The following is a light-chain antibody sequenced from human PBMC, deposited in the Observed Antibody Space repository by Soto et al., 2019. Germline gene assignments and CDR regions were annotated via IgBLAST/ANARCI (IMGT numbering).Light chain of an antibody. CDR1: QSINRW. CDR2: DAS. CDR3: QQYNTYSA. J-gene: IGKJ1*01. V-gene: IGKV1-5*01. Sequence: DIQITQSPSSLSSSVADRLTITSRSSQSINRWLAWYQQKPGKAPNLLIYDASTLKSGVPSRFSGSGSGTEFTLAINSLQPDDFATYYCQQYNTYSAFGQGTKVDI.